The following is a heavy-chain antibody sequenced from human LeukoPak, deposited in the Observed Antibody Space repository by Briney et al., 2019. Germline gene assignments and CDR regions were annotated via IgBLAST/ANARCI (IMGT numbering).Heavy chain of an antibody. CDR1: GGSISSSTYY. CDR2: IHYSGNT. CDR3: ARDLYDDNRCFDF. V-gene: IGHV4-39*07. D-gene: IGHD1-14*01. Sequence: SETLSLTCTVSGGSISSSTYYWGWIRQSPGKGLEWIGNIHYSGNTYYNPSLKSRVTISVDTSKNQFSLKLSSVTAADTAVYYCARDLYDDNRCFDFWGQGILVTVSS. J-gene: IGHJ4*02.